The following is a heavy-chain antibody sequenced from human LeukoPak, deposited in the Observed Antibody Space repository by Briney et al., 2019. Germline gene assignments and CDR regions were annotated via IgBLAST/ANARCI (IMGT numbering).Heavy chain of an antibody. Sequence: GGSLRLSCAASGYTFTSYYMHWVRQAPGQGLEWMGIINPSGGSTSYAQKFQGRVTMTRDTSTSTVYMELSSLRSEDTAVYYCARGDYDILTGYYKEGVIDYWGQGTLVTVSS. V-gene: IGHV1-46*01. CDR1: GYTFTSYY. CDR2: INPSGGST. J-gene: IGHJ4*02. D-gene: IGHD3-9*01. CDR3: ARGDYDILTGYYKEGVIDY.